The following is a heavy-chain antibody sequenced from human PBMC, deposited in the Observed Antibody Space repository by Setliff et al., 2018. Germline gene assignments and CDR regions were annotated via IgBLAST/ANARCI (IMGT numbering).Heavy chain of an antibody. CDR1: GYSISSGYY. Sequence: SETLSLTCAVSGYSISSGYYWGWIRQPPGKGLEWIGSIYHSGSTYYNPSLKSRVTISVDTSKNQFSLKLSSVTAADTAVYYCASSRGQLRYSYGPNWFDPWGQGTLGTV. J-gene: IGHJ5*02. CDR3: ASSRGQLRYSYGPNWFDP. CDR2: IYHSGST. D-gene: IGHD5-18*01. V-gene: IGHV4-38-2*01.